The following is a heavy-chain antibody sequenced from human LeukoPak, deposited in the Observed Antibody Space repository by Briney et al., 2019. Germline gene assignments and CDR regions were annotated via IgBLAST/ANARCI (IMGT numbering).Heavy chain of an antibody. CDR1: GFTFDDYG. Sequence: GGSLRLSCATSGFTFDDYGMNWVRQAPGKGLEWVSNINWNGRNVDYADSVKGRFTISRDKAKNSLHLQMNSLRAEDTAVYYCARVRKQYYYDDSHHRVASDIWGQGTMVIVSS. V-gene: IGHV3-20*04. J-gene: IGHJ3*02. CDR2: INWNGRNV. CDR3: ARVRKQYYYDDSHHRVASDI. D-gene: IGHD3-22*01.